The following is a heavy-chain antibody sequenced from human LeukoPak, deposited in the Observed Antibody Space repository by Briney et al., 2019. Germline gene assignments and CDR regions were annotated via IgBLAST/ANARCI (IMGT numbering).Heavy chain of an antibody. V-gene: IGHV3-30*03. D-gene: IGHD5-12*01. Sequence: GGSLRLSCEASGFIFSSYGFHWVRQAPGKGLGWVTLISYDGRNQYYGQSVKGRFTISRDNAKNSLYLQMNSLRAEDTAVYYCARDPTQWLRYGYFDYWGQGILVTVSS. CDR1: GFIFSSYG. J-gene: IGHJ4*02. CDR3: ARDPTQWLRYGYFDY. CDR2: ISYDGRNQ.